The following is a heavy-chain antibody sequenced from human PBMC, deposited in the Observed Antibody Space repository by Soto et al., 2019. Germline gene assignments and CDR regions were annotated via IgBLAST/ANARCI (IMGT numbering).Heavy chain of an antibody. CDR2: IWYDGSNK. D-gene: IGHD1-26*01. CDR3: ARDFLGSYYDYYYGMDV. J-gene: IGHJ6*02. V-gene: IGHV3-33*01. CDR1: GFTFSSYG. Sequence: QVQLVESGGGVVQPGRSLRLSCAASGFTFSSYGMHWVRQAPGKGLEWVAVIWYDGSNKYYADSVKGRFTISRDNSKNTLYLQMDSLRAEDTAVYYCARDFLGSYYDYYYGMDVWGQGTTVTVSS.